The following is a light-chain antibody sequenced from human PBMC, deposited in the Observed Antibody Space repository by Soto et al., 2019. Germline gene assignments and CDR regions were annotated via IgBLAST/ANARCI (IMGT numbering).Light chain of an antibody. Sequence: DIQMTQSPSTLSASVGDRVTITCLASQSISSWLAWYQQKPGKAPKLLIYDASSLKSGVPPRFSGSGSGTEFTLTISSLQPDDFATYYCQQSYSTPPTFGGGTKVDIK. V-gene: IGKV1-5*01. CDR3: QQSYSTPPT. CDR1: QSISSW. J-gene: IGKJ4*01. CDR2: DAS.